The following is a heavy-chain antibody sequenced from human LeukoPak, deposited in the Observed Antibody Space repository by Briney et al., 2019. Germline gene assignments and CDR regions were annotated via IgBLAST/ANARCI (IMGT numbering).Heavy chain of an antibody. D-gene: IGHD3-10*01. V-gene: IGHV4-59*01. Sequence: SETLSLTCTVSGGSTSSYYWSWLRQPPGKGLEWIGYIYYSGSTNYNPSLKSRVTISVDTSKNQFSLKLSSVTAADTAVYYCARVSPRLLWFGEAGWFDPWGQGTLVTVSS. CDR2: IYYSGST. CDR1: GGSTSSYY. CDR3: ARVSPRLLWFGEAGWFDP. J-gene: IGHJ5*02.